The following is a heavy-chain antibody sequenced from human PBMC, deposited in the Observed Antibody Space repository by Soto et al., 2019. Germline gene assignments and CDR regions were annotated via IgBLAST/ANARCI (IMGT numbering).Heavy chain of an antibody. D-gene: IGHD4-17*01. V-gene: IGHV1-18*01. J-gene: IGHJ4*02. CDR3: ARDFTLYGEVEYFDY. CDR1: CYSFTKYG. CDR2: ISSYNGNT. Sequence: SVKGSSKGSCYSFTKYGIAWARQARGQGLEWMGWISSYNGNTVYAQKLQGRVTMTTDTSTSTAYMELRSLRSDDTAVYYCARDFTLYGEVEYFDYWGQGTLVTVSS.